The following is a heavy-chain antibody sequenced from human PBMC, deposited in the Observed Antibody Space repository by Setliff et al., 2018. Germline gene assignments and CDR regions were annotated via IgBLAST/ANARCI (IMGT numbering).Heavy chain of an antibody. V-gene: IGHV5-51*01. CDR2: IYPDDSDT. Sequence: ESLKISCKDSASTFSNYWIVWVRQMPGKGLEWMGMIYPDDSDTRYNPSFQGQVTISADKSISTAYLQWSSLKASDTAMYYCARHGAVAGTGAFDIWGQGTMVTVSS. J-gene: IGHJ3*02. D-gene: IGHD6-19*01. CDR3: ARHGAVAGTGAFDI. CDR1: ASTFSNYW.